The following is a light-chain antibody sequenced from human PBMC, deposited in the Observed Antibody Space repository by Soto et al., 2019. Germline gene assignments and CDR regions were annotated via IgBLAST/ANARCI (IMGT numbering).Light chain of an antibody. CDR3: TSFTTTNIWV. J-gene: IGLJ3*02. Sequence: QSVLTQPRSVSGSPGQSVTISCTGTSSDIGIYNYVSWYQQHPGKAPKLVICEVTNRPSGVSSRFSGSKSGNTASLTISGLRAEDEADYYCTSFTTTNIWVFGGGTKLTVL. V-gene: IGLV2-14*01. CDR2: EVT. CDR1: SSDIGIYNY.